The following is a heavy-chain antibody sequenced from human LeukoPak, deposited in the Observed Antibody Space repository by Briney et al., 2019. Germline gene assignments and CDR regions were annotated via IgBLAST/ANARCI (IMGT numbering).Heavy chain of an antibody. CDR2: IYPSHSDT. J-gene: IGHJ4*02. CDR3: ARGSVLRYFGR. CDR1: GYSFTSYW. V-gene: IGHV5-51*01. Sequence: GESLKISCKGSGYSFTSYWIDWVRQMPGEGLEWMGIIYPSHSDTRYSPSLQGQVTISADNSISTAYLQWSSLNASDTAMYYCARGSVLRYFGRWRQGTLATVPS. D-gene: IGHD3-9*01.